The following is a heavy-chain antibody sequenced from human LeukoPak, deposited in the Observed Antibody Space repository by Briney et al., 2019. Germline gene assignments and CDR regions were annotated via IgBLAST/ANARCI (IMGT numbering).Heavy chain of an antibody. D-gene: IGHD5-18*01. Sequence: PGGSLRLSCAASGFTLSIHDMHWVRQGASKSLEWVSVLGAAGDPYYPGSLKGRFTISRDTDKNYLYLQMNSLRPEDTAVYYCARGYSSRYDYWGQGTLVTVFS. CDR2: LGAAGDP. J-gene: IGHJ4*02. CDR1: GFTLSIHD. V-gene: IGHV3-13*05. CDR3: ARGYSSRYDY.